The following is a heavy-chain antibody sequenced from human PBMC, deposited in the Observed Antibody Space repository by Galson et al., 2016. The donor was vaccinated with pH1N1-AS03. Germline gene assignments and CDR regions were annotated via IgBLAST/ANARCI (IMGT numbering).Heavy chain of an antibody. CDR1: FTSYY. J-gene: IGHJ6*02. D-gene: IGHD4/OR15-4a*01. V-gene: IGHV1-46*01. CDR3: ARVSAGLTGYYYAMDV. Sequence: FTSYYIHWVRQAPGQGREWMGIINPSDGNTNYAQRFQGRVTMTRDTSTSTVYMELSSLRSDDTAVYYCARVSAGLTGYYYAMDVWGQGTTVTVSS. CDR2: INPSDGNT.